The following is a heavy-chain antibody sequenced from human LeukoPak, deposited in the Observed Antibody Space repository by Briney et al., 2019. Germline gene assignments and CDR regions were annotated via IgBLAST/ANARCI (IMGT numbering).Heavy chain of an antibody. CDR3: ARSLGKIFGPEFDY. CDR1: GGSISSYY. Sequence: KSSETLSLTCTVSGGSISSYYWSWIRQPPGKGLEWIGYIYYSGSTNYNPSLKSRVTISVDTSKNQFSLKLSSVTAADTAVYYCARSLGKIFGPEFDYWGQGTLVTVSS. CDR2: IYYSGST. J-gene: IGHJ4*02. D-gene: IGHD1-14*01. V-gene: IGHV4-59*12.